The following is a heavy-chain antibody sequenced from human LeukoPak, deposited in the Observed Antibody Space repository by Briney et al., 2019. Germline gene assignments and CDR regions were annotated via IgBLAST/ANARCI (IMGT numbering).Heavy chain of an antibody. CDR2: IYPGGSDT. D-gene: IGHD3-9*01. Sequence: GESLKISCKGSGYSFTSYWIGWVRQMPGKGLEWMGIIYPGGSDTRYSPSFQGQVTISADKSISTAYLQWSSLKASDTAMYYCARMILTGYYKDAFDIWGQGTMVTVSS. V-gene: IGHV5-51*01. CDR3: ARMILTGYYKDAFDI. J-gene: IGHJ3*02. CDR1: GYSFTSYW.